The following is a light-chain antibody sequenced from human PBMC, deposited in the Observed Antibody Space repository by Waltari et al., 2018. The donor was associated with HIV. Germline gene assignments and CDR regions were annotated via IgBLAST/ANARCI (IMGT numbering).Light chain of an antibody. CDR1: KLGDTY. CDR3: QAWDSSSAVV. Sequence: SYELTQSPSVSVSPGQTASITWSGDKLGDTYVSWYQQEPGQSPVLVIYQSSKRPSEIPERSSGSNSGDTATLTISGTQAVDEADYYCQAWDSSSAVVFGGGTKLTVL. J-gene: IGLJ2*01. CDR2: QSS. V-gene: IGLV3-1*01.